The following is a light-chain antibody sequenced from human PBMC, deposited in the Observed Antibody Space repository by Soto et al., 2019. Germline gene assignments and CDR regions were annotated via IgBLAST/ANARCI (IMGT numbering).Light chain of an antibody. CDR2: AAS. Sequence: DIQLTQSPSFLSASVGDRVTITCRARKGISSYLAWYQQKPGKAPKLLIYAASTLQSGVPSRFRGSGSGTEFTLTISRVQPEDFATYSCQQPNNYSLKFGQGTKVEIK. CDR1: KGISSY. J-gene: IGKJ1*01. CDR3: QQPNNYSLK. V-gene: IGKV1-9*01.